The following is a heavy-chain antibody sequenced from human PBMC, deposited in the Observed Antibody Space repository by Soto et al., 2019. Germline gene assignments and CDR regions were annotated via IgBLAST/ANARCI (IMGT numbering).Heavy chain of an antibody. D-gene: IGHD1-26*01. J-gene: IGHJ6*02. CDR2: ISYDGSNK. V-gene: IGHV3-30*18. Sequence: QVQLVESGGGVVQPGRSLRLSCAASGFTFSSYGMHWVRQAPGKGLEWVAVISYDGSNKYYADSVKGRFTISRDNXXNTLYLQMNSLRAEDTAVYYCAKDEWQLHYYGMDVWGQGTTVTVSS. CDR3: AKDEWQLHYYGMDV. CDR1: GFTFSSYG.